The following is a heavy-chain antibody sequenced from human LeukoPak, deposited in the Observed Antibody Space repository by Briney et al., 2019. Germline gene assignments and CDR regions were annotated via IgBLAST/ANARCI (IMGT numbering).Heavy chain of an antibody. CDR2: IYTSGST. CDR3: ARRGLVYDSSGYYYVDAFDI. V-gene: IGHV4-4*07. Sequence: SETLSLTCTVSGXSISSYYWSWIRQPAGKGLEWIGRIYTSGSTNYNPSLKSRVTMSVDTSKNQFSLKLSSVTAADTAVYYCARRGLVYDSSGYYYVDAFDIWGQGTMVTVSS. D-gene: IGHD3-22*01. J-gene: IGHJ3*02. CDR1: GXSISSYY.